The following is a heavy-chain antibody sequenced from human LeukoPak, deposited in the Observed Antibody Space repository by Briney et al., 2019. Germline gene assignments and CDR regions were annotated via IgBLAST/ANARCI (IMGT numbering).Heavy chain of an antibody. V-gene: IGHV5-51*01. Sequence: HGESLKISCRASGYSFTSYWIGWVRQMPGKGLEWMGIIYPTDSGTRYSPSFQGQITISVDKSINTAYLQWSSLKASDTAMYYCARHRTSGYNYPDAFDIWGQGTMVTVSS. CDR1: GYSFTSYW. J-gene: IGHJ3*02. D-gene: IGHD3-22*01. CDR3: ARHRTSGYNYPDAFDI. CDR2: IYPTDSGT.